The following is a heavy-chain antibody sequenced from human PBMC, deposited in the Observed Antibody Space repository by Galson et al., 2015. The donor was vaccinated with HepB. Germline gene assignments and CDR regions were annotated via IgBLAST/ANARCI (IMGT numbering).Heavy chain of an antibody. CDR3: AKTGSDFWSGDNHYYYYYMDV. CDR1: GFTFSSYG. Sequence: SLRLSCAASGFTFSSYGMHWVRQAPGKGLEWVAVISYDGRNEYYVDSVKGRFTISRDNSKDTLYLQMNSLRAEDTAMYYCAKTGSDFWSGDNHYYYYYMDVWGKGTTVTVSS. V-gene: IGHV3-30*18. D-gene: IGHD3-3*01. CDR2: ISYDGRNE. J-gene: IGHJ6*03.